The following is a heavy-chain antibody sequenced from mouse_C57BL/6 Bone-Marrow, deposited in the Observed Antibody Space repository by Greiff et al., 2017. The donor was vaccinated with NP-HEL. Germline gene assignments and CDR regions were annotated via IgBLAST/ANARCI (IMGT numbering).Heavy chain of an antibody. J-gene: IGHJ1*03. CDR3: ASSDYYGSSYEGYWYFDV. CDR1: GYTFTSYW. Sequence: QVQLQQSGAELAKPGASVKLSCKASGYTFTSYWMHWVKQWPGQGLEWIGYINPSSGYTKYNQKFKDKATLTADKSSSTAYMQLSSLTYEDSAVYYCASSDYYGSSYEGYWYFDVWGTGTTVTVSS. D-gene: IGHD1-1*01. CDR2: INPSSGYT. V-gene: IGHV1-7*01.